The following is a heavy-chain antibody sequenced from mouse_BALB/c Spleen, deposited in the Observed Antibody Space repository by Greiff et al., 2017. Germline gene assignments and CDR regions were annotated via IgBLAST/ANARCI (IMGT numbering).Heavy chain of an antibody. CDR1: GYTFTSYY. V-gene: IGHV1S56*01. CDR3: ARSTYYGLYYFDY. Sequence: QLQQSGPELVKPGASVRISCKASGYTFTSYYIHWVKQRPGQGLEWIGWIYPGNVNTKYNEKFKGKATLTADKSSSTAYMQRSSLTSEDSAVYFCARSTYYGLYYFDYWGQGTTLTVSS. J-gene: IGHJ2*01. D-gene: IGHD1-2*01. CDR2: IYPGNVNT.